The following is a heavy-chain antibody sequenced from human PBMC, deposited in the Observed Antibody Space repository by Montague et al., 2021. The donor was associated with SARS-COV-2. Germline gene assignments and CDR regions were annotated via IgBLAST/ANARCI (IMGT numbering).Heavy chain of an antibody. CDR1: GDSFIGYY. J-gene: IGHJ6*02. V-gene: IGHV4-34*03. CDR3: WGGVGAPYYYYGMDV. D-gene: IGHD1-26*01. CDR2: INDSGIT. Sequence: SETLSLTCAVHGDSFIGYYWGWIRQPPGKGLQWIGEINDSGITNRYPSFKSRATISVDSSKKEFSLTLRSVTAADTAVYYSWGGVGAPYYYYGMDVWGQGITVTVSS.